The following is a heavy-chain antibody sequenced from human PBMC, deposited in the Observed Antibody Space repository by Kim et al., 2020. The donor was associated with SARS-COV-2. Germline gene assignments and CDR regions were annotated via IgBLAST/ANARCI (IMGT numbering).Heavy chain of an antibody. CDR1: GFTFSSYS. D-gene: IGHD3-10*01. Sequence: GGSLRLSCAASGFTFSSYSMNWVRQAPGKGLEWVSSISSSSSYIYYADSVKGRFTISRDNAKNSLYLQMNSLRAEDTAVYYCARDQVVRGGHDYWGQGTLVTVSS. J-gene: IGHJ4*02. V-gene: IGHV3-21*01. CDR3: ARDQVVRGGHDY. CDR2: ISSSSSYI.